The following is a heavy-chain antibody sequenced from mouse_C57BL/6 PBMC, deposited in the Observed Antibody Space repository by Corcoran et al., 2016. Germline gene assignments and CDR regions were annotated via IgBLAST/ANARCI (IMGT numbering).Heavy chain of an antibody. D-gene: IGHD3-2*02. CDR3: ARGQGFAY. CDR1: GYTFTDYY. J-gene: IGHJ3*01. CDR2: INPNNGGT. V-gene: IGHV1-26*01. Sequence: DVQLQQSGPELVKPGASVKISCKASGYTFTDYYMNWVKQSHGKSLEWIGDINPNNGGTSYNQKFKGKATLTVDKSSSTAYMELRSLTSEDSAVYYCARGQGFAYWGQGTLVTVSA.